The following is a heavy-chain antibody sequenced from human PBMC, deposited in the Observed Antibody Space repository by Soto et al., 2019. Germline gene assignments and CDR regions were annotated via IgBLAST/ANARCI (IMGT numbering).Heavy chain of an antibody. CDR3: VRLDGVAAGDSAY. J-gene: IGHJ4*02. CDR1: GGSISSSNW. D-gene: IGHD6-13*01. V-gene: IGHV4-4*02. CDR2: IYHSGRT. Sequence: QVQLQASGPGLVKPSGTLSLTCVVSGGSISSSNWWSWVRQPPGKGLEWIGEIYHSGRTNHNPSLKSRVTMSVDTSKNPFSLILTSVTAADTAVYYCVRLDGVAAGDSAYWGQGTLVTVSS.